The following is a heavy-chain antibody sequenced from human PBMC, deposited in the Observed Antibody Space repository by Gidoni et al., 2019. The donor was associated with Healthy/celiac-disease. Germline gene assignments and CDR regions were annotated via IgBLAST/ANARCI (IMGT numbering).Heavy chain of an antibody. J-gene: IGHJ5*02. Sequence: WSWIRQPPGKGLEWIGYIYHSGSTYYNPSLKSRVTISVDRSKTQFPLKLSSVTAADTAVYYCARVSSIAALDPWGQGTLVTVSS. V-gene: IGHV4-30-2*01. CDR3: ARVSSIAALDP. D-gene: IGHD6-6*01. CDR2: IYHSGST.